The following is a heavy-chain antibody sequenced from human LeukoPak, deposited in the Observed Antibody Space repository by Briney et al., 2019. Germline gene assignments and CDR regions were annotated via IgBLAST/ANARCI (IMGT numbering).Heavy chain of an antibody. CDR1: VYTFTSYG. J-gene: IGHJ4*02. CDR3: ARVSSYSSSLWGVFDY. D-gene: IGHD6-13*01. Sequence: ASVKVSCKASVYTFTSYGISWVRQAPGQGLEWMGWISAYNGNTNYAQKLQGRVTMTTDTSTSTAYMELRSLRSDDTAVYYCARVSSYSSSLWGVFDYWGQGTLVTVSS. V-gene: IGHV1-18*01. CDR2: ISAYNGNT.